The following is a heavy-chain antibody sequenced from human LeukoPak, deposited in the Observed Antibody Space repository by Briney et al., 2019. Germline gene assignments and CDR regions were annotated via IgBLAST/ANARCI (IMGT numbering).Heavy chain of an antibody. CDR3: AKPSVPYDSSGYYRQVTDFDY. CDR2: IWYDGSNK. D-gene: IGHD3-22*01. J-gene: IGHJ4*02. CDR1: GFTFSSSE. V-gene: IGHV3-33*06. Sequence: GGSLRLSCATSGFTFSSSEMNWVRQAPGKGLEWVAVIWYDGSNKYYADSVKGRFTISRDNSKNTLYLQMNSLRAEDTAVYYCAKPSVPYDSSGYYRQVTDFDYWGQETLVTVSS.